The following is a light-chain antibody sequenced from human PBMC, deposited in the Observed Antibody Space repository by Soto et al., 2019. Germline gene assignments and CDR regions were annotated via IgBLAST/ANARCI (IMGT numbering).Light chain of an antibody. J-gene: IGLJ3*02. Sequence: QSVLTQPPSASRTPGQRVTISCSGSSSNIESNTVNWYHQLPGTAPKLLIYSNNERPSGVPDRFSGSKSGTSASLDISGLQSEDEADYYCAAWDDSLSGWVFGGGTKLTVL. CDR3: AAWDDSLSGWV. CDR2: SNN. V-gene: IGLV1-44*01. CDR1: SSNIESNT.